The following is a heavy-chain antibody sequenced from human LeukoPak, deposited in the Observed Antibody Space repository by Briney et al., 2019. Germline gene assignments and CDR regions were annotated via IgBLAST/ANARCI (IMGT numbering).Heavy chain of an antibody. CDR2: TYYRPKWYN. Sequence: SQPLSLTCAISGDSVSSNRAAWNWTRQSPSRGVEGLGRTYYRPKWYNDYAVSVKSRITINPDTSKNQFSLQLNSVTPEDTAVYYCARVGYCSSTSCPFDYWGQGTLVTVSS. J-gene: IGHJ4*02. V-gene: IGHV6-1*01. CDR1: GDSVSSNRAA. CDR3: ARVGYCSSTSCPFDY. D-gene: IGHD2-2*01.